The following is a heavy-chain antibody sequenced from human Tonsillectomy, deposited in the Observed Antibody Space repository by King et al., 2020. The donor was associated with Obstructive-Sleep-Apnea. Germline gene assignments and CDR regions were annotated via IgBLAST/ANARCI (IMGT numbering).Heavy chain of an antibody. Sequence: QLVQSGSELKRSGASVKVSCKASGYTFTSYAMNWVRQAPGQGLEWMGGINTNTGNPTYAQGFTGRFVFSLDTSVSTAYLQISSLKAEDTAVYYCARDLLDAAYYYGMDVWGQGTTVTVSS. CDR2: INTNTGNP. CDR3: ARDLLDAAYYYGMDV. J-gene: IGHJ6*02. CDR1: GYTFTSYA. D-gene: IGHD2/OR15-2a*01. V-gene: IGHV7-4-1*02.